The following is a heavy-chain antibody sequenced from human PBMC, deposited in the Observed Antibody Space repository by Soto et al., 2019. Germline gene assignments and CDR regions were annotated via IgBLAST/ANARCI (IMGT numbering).Heavy chain of an antibody. CDR2: IYYSGST. V-gene: IGHV4-31*03. D-gene: IGHD3-10*01. J-gene: IGHJ4*02. CDR3: ARAGARMVRGFITHPFDY. CDR1: GGSISSGGYY. Sequence: QVQLQESGPGLVKPSQTLSLTCTVSGGSISSGGYYWSWIRQHPGKGLEWIGYIYYSGSTYYNPSLKSRVTISVDTSKNQFSLKLSSVTAADTAVYYCARAGARMVRGFITHPFDYWGQGTLVTVSS.